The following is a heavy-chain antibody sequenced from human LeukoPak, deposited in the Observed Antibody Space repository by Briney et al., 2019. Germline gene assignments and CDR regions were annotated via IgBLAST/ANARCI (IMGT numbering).Heavy chain of an antibody. CDR2: IYYSGST. Sequence: SETLSLTCTVSGGSISSSSYYWGWIRQPPGKGLEWIGSIYYSGSTYYNPSLKSRVTISVDTSKNQFSLKLSSVTAADTAVYYCARDGVALYYFDYWGQGTLVTVSS. J-gene: IGHJ4*02. V-gene: IGHV4-39*07. CDR3: ARDGVALYYFDY. CDR1: GGSISSSSYY. D-gene: IGHD3-3*02.